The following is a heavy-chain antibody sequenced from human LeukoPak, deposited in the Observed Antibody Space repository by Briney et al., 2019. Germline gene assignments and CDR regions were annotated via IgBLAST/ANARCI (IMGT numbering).Heavy chain of an antibody. V-gene: IGHV1-69*05. Sequence: ASVKVSFKASGGTFSSSAISWVRQAPGQGLEWMGGIIPIFGTANYAQKFQGRVTITTDESTSTAYMELSSLRSEDTAVYYCARDRFGTISQFVGYMDVWGKGTTVTVSS. D-gene: IGHD1-1*01. CDR2: IIPIFGTA. J-gene: IGHJ6*03. CDR3: ARDRFGTISQFVGYMDV. CDR1: GGTFSSSA.